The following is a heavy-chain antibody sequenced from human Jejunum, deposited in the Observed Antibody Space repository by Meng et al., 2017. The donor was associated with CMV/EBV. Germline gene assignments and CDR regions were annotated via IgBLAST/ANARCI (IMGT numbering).Heavy chain of an antibody. D-gene: IGHD5-12*01. CDR3: ARDTLTSGYYYFDI. Sequence: ASVFTFSSSYMSWIRQSTGKGLEWISSISNTGNTKNYADSLKGRFTVSRDNAKNSLYLQMDNLRAEDTAVYYCARDTLTSGYYYFDIWGQGALVTVSS. J-gene: IGHJ4*02. CDR2: ISNTGNTK. V-gene: IGHV3-11*01. CDR1: VFTFSSSY.